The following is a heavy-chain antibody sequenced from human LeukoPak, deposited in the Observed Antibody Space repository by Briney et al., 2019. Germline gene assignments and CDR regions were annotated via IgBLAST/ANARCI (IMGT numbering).Heavy chain of an antibody. D-gene: IGHD1-1*01. V-gene: IGHV1-2*02. J-gene: IGHJ5*02. CDR3: AREATEPTTSPWFDP. CDR1: GYTFTGYY. Sequence: GASVKVSCKASGYTFTGYYMRWVRQAPGQGLGWMGWINPNSGGTNYAQKFQGRVTMTRDTSVSTAYMELSRLRSDDTAVYYCAREATEPTTSPWFDPWGQGTLVTVSS. CDR2: INPNSGGT.